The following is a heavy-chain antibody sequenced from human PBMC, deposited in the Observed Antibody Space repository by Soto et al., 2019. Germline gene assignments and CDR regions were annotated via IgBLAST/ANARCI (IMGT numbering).Heavy chain of an antibody. Sequence: SETLSLTCAVSGGSISSSNWWSCVRQPPGKGVEWIGEIYHSGSTNYNPSLKSRVTISVDKSKNQFSLKLSSVTAADTAVYYCARGFIGVTGTTDYYYGMDVWGQGTTVTVSS. CDR3: ARGFIGVTGTTDYYYGMDV. J-gene: IGHJ6*02. D-gene: IGHD1-20*01. V-gene: IGHV4-4*02. CDR1: GGSISSSNW. CDR2: IYHSGST.